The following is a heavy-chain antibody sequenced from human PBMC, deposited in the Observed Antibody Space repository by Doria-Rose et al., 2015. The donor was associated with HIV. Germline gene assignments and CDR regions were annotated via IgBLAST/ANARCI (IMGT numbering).Heavy chain of an antibody. CDR2: TYYTGTS. D-gene: IGHD3-3*01. V-gene: IGHV4-31*03. CDR3: ARMGSYRELAE. Sequence: QVQLQESGPGLVKPSETLSLTCSVSGASVSSRGYYWNWIRQVPGKGLESLGYTYYTGTSDYSPSLKSRLNKAVDTSKNQFSLKLSFVTLADTAVYYGARMGSYRELAEWGQGAQVSVSA. J-gene: IGHJ4*02. CDR1: GASVSSRGYY.